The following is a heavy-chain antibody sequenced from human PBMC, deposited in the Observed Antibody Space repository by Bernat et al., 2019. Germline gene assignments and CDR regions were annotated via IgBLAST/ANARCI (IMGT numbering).Heavy chain of an antibody. J-gene: IGHJ4*02. V-gene: IGHV4-31*03. Sequence: QVQLQESGPGLVKPSQTLSLTCTVSGGSISSGGYYWSWIRQHPGKGLEWIGYIYYSGSTYYNPSLKSRVTISVDTSKNQFSLKLSSVTAADMAVYYCARTPSNFVVVPAAIPFDYWGQGTLVTVSS. CDR1: GGSISSGGYY. D-gene: IGHD2-2*01. CDR3: ARTPSNFVVVPAAIPFDY. CDR2: IYYSGST.